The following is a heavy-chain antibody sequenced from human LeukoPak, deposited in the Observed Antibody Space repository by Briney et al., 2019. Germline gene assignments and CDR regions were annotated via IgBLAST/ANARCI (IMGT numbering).Heavy chain of an antibody. V-gene: IGHV3-53*01. CDR1: GFTVSSNS. J-gene: IGHJ3*01. Sequence: GGSLRLSCAASGFTVSSNSMTWVRQAPGKGLEWVSLIKSDGRTYYADSVKGRFTISRDNSKNTLYLQINSLRAEDTAVYYCARSSYSSSSSVWGQGTMVTVSS. D-gene: IGHD6-6*01. CDR2: IKSDGRT. CDR3: ARSSYSSSSSV.